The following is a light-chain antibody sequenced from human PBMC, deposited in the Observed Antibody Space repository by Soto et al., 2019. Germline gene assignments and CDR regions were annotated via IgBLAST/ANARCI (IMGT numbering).Light chain of an antibody. V-gene: IGLV1-51*01. CDR3: GTWDSSLSAVV. CDR2: DNN. J-gene: IGLJ2*01. Sequence: QSVLTQPPSVSAAPGXKVTISCTGSSSNIGNNYVSWYQQLPGTAPKLLIYDNNKRPSGIPDRFSGSKSGTSATLGITGLQTGDEADYYCGTWDSSLSAVVFGGGTKLTVL. CDR1: SSNIGNNY.